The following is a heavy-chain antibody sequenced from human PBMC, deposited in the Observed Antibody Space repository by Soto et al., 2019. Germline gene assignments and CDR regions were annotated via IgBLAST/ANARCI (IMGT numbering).Heavy chain of an antibody. CDR1: GYTFTSYG. Sequence: QVQLVQSGAEVKNSGASVKVSCKASGYTFTSYGFSWVRQVPGQGLEWMGWISASNGNTNYAQKFQGRVTITADESTSTAYMELSSLRSEDTAVYYCARGEGSGSYYINPDYWGQGTLVTVSS. J-gene: IGHJ4*02. CDR3: ARGEGSGSYYINPDY. CDR2: ISASNGNT. V-gene: IGHV1-18*01. D-gene: IGHD3-10*01.